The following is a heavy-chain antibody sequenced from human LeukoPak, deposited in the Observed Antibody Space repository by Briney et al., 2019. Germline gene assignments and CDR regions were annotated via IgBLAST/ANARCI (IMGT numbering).Heavy chain of an antibody. Sequence: PGGSLRLSCAASGFTFSIYNMYWVRQAPGKGLECVSFIGTSSGTIHNADSVEGRFTISRDNAKNSLYLQMNSQRAEDTAVYYCARDRGYCRGSTCYAYYMDVWGKGTTVTVSS. CDR3: ARDRGYCRGSTCYAYYMDV. V-gene: IGHV3-48*01. CDR2: IGTSSGTI. J-gene: IGHJ6*03. CDR1: GFTFSIYN. D-gene: IGHD2-2*01.